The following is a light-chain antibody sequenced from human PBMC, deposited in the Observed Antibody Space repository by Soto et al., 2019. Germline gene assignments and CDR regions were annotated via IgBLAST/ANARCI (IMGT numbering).Light chain of an antibody. CDR1: QSVSYC. Sequence: DIHMTQSPSTLSASVGDRVTITCRASQSVSYCLAWYQQKPGKAPKLLIHDASSLESGVPSRFRGGGSGQESTLTISGLQPDDFASYYCHQYGYSFGPGTKVEMK. CDR3: HQYGYS. J-gene: IGKJ3*01. V-gene: IGKV1-5*01. CDR2: DAS.